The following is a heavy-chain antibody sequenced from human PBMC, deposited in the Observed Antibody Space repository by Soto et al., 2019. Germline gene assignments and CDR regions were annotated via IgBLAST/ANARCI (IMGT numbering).Heavy chain of an antibody. CDR1: GFTLSRNA. Sequence: GGSLRLSCAASGFTLSRNAMSWVRQAPGKGLERVSGISGGGGATYYADSVKGRFTISRDNSKNTLYLQMNSLRAEDTAIYYCAKSEPYGSGSYYFDYWGQGTLVTVSS. CDR3: AKSEPYGSGSYYFDY. D-gene: IGHD1-26*01. CDR2: ISGGGGAT. V-gene: IGHV3-23*01. J-gene: IGHJ4*02.